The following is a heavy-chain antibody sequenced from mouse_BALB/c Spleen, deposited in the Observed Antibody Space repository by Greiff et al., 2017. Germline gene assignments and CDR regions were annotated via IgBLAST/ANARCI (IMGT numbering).Heavy chain of an antibody. V-gene: IGHV14-3*02. D-gene: IGHD2-10*01. CDR3: ASSAYYGNYGAMDY. Sequence: EVQLQQSGAELVKPGASVKLSCTASGFNIKDTYMHWVKQRPEQGLEWIGRIDPANGNTKYDPKFQGKATITADTSSNTAYLQLSSLTSEDTAVYYCASSAYYGNYGAMDYWGQGTAVTVSS. J-gene: IGHJ4*01. CDR1: GFNIKDTY. CDR2: IDPANGNT.